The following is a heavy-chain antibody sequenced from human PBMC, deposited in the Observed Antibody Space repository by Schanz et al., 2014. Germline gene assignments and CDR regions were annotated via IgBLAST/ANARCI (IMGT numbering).Heavy chain of an antibody. V-gene: IGHV3-23*04. CDR3: AKKDMPGPFES. Sequence: EVQLVESGGGLVQPGRSLRLSCAASGFTFGSYAMNWVRQAPGKGLEWVSTIRTSASDTFYADSVKGRFTISRDISRNTLYLQMNSLRAEDTAVYYCAKKDMPGPFESWGQGTLVTVSS. J-gene: IGHJ4*02. CDR1: GFTFGSYA. CDR2: IRTSASDT. D-gene: IGHD2-15*01.